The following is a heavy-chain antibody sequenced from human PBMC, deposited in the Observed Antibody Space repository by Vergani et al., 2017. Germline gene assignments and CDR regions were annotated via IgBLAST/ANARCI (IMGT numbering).Heavy chain of an antibody. CDR1: GITFSSYA. CDR3: AGANTAPTQYYSYMDV. V-gene: IGHV3-30-3*01. CDR2: ISFDGSNK. Sequence: QVQLVESGGGVVQSGRSLRLSCAASGITFSSYAMQWVRQAPGKGLEWVAVISFDGSNKYYADSVKGRFTISRDNSKNTLYLQMNSLRAEDTAVYYCAGANTAPTQYYSYMDVWGKGTTVTFSS. J-gene: IGHJ6*03. D-gene: IGHD2-21*02.